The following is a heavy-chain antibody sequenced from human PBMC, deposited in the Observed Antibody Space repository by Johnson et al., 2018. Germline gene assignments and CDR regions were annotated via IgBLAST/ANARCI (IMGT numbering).Heavy chain of an antibody. CDR2: ISYDGSNK. D-gene: IGHD3-10*01. J-gene: IGHJ3*02. CDR1: GFTFSSYA. CDR3: ARESSGVFDI. V-gene: IGHV3-30-3*01. Sequence: QVQLVQSGGGVVQPGRSLRLSCAASGFTFSSYAMHWVRQAPGKGLEWVAIISYDGSNKYYADSVKGRFTTSRDNSKNTLYLQMNSLRAEDTAVYYCARESSGVFDIWGQGTMVTVSS.